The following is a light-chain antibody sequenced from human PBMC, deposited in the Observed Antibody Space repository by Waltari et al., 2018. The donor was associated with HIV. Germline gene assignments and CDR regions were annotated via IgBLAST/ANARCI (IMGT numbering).Light chain of an antibody. CDR2: WAS. Sequence: DIVMTQSPDSLAVSLGERATIKCKSRQNVFSSSNNKNFLSWYQQKAGQPPKLIIYWASSGQFGGPDRFSGSGAGTDFTLTISSLQAEDVAVYFCQQTYTIPPTFGGGTKVEIK. J-gene: IGKJ4*01. CDR3: QQTYTIPPT. V-gene: IGKV4-1*01. CDR1: QNVFSSSNNKNF.